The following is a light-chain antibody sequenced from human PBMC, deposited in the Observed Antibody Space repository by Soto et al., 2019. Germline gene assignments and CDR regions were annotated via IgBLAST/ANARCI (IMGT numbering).Light chain of an antibody. CDR2: GSS. J-gene: IGKJ1*01. CDR3: QQYGSSRWT. V-gene: IGKV3-20*01. CDR1: QSVSSAY. Sequence: EIVLTQSPGTLSLSPGERATLSCRASQSVSSAYLAWYQQKLGQAPRLLIYGSSNMATGIPDRFSVSGSGTDFTPTISRLEPEDVSVYYCQQYGSSRWTFGQGTKVEIK.